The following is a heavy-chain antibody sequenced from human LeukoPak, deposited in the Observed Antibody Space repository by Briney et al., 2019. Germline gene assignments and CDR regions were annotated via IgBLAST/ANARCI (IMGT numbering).Heavy chain of an antibody. V-gene: IGHV4-34*12. CDR2: IFHTGST. Sequence: PSETLSLTCAVSSGSFGDYHWSWIRRSPGKGLEWIGEIFHTGSTNYNPSLESRVTISLDTSNVHFSLKLASVTAADTAVYYCARVPGSFDLWGPGTMVTVSS. CDR1: SGSFGDYH. J-gene: IGHJ3*01. CDR3: ARVPGSFDL.